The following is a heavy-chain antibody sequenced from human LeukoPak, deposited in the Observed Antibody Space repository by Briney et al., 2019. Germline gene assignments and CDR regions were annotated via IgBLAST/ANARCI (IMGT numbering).Heavy chain of an antibody. V-gene: IGHV3-30*03. CDR3: ARDLVRSDYGDYPPQIGYYYYGMDV. CDR1: GFTFSSYG. D-gene: IGHD4-17*01. CDR2: ISYDGSNK. Sequence: GSLRLSCAASGFTFSSYGMHWVRQAPGKGLEWVAVISYDGSNKYYADSVKGRFTISRDNSKNTLYLQMNSLRAEDTAVYYCARDLVRSDYGDYPPQIGYYYYGMDVWGQGTTVTVSS. J-gene: IGHJ6*02.